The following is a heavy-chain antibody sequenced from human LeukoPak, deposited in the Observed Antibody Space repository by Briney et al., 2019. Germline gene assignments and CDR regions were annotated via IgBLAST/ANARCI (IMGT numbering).Heavy chain of an antibody. D-gene: IGHD2-2*01. CDR3: AKDIVVVPAPVGYFDL. Sequence: PGGSLRLSCAASGFTFSSYAMSWVRQAPGKGLEWVSGISGSGGSTYYADSVKGRFTISRDKSKNTEYLQMNSLRAEDTAVYYCAKDIVVVPAPVGYFDLWGRGTLVTVSS. CDR2: ISGSGGST. V-gene: IGHV3-23*01. J-gene: IGHJ2*01. CDR1: GFTFSSYA.